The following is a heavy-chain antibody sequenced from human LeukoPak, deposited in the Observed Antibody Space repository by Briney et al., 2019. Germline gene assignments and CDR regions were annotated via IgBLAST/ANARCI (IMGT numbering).Heavy chain of an antibody. CDR3: ARGARGTVTTRRGNWFDP. J-gene: IGHJ5*02. V-gene: IGHV1-2*02. Sequence: WVRQAPGQRLEWMGWINPNSGGTNYAQKFQGRVTMTRDTSISTAYMELSRLRSDDTAVYYCARGARGTVTTRRGNWFDPWGQGTLVTVSS. CDR2: INPNSGGT. D-gene: IGHD4-17*01.